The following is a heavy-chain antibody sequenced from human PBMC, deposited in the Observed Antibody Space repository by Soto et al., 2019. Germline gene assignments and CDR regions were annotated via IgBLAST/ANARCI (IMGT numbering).Heavy chain of an antibody. CDR1: GGSFSGYY. D-gene: IGHD3-16*01. CDR3: ARSFRGVTKDYYYYYGMDV. V-gene: IGHV4-59*01. Sequence: SETLSLTCAVYGGSFSGYYWSWIRQPPGKGLEWIGYIYYSGSTNYNPSLKSRVTISVDTSKNQFSLKLSSVTAADTAVYYCARSFRGVTKDYYYYYGMDVWGQGTTVTVSS. CDR2: IYYSGST. J-gene: IGHJ6*02.